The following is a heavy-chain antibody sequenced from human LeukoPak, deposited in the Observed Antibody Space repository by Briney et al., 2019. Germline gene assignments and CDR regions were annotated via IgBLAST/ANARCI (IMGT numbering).Heavy chain of an antibody. CDR3: AKDDSMVRGITHFDY. CDR1: GFTSSNYG. D-gene: IGHD3-10*01. V-gene: IGHV3-30*18. J-gene: IGHJ4*02. Sequence: GGSLRLSCAASGFTSSNYGMHWVRQAPGEGLEWVAVISYDGSKTYYADSVKGRITISRDNSKNTLYLQMNSLRAEDTAVYHCAKDDSMVRGITHFDYWGQGTLVTVSS. CDR2: ISYDGSKT.